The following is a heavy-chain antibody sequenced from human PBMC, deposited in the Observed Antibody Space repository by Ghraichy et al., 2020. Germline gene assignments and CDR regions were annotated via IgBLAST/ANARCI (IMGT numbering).Heavy chain of an antibody. J-gene: IGHJ5*02. CDR3: AKERGVAPTYNWFDP. CDR1: GFTFSSYA. V-gene: IGHV3-23*01. Sequence: LSLTCAASGFTFSSYAMSWVRQVPGKGLEWVSSISGSGGSTYYADSVKGRFTISRDNSQNTLYLQMNSLRAEDTALYYCAKERGVAPTYNWFDPWGQGTLVIVTS. CDR2: ISGSGGST. D-gene: IGHD2-21*01.